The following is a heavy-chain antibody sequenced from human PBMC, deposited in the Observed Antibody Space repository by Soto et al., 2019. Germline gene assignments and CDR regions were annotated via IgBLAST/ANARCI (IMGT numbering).Heavy chain of an antibody. J-gene: IGHJ3*01. CDR2: VYWDDDK. CDR1: GFSLNTFGVG. V-gene: IGHV2-5*02. CDR3: ARRLNLDEFDF. Sequence: QITLKESGPTLVKPTQTLTLTCTFSGFSLNTFGVGVGWIRQPPGKALECLGVVYWDDDKRYSPSLKTRLSITKDSSKNQTVLTMTNLDPMDTATYYWARRLNLDEFDFWGQGTMVAVSS.